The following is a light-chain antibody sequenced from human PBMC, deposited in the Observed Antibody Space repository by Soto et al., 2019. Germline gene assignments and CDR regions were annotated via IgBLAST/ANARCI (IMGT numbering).Light chain of an antibody. J-gene: IGKJ4*01. CDR3: QQAYSHPLT. Sequence: DIQMTQSPSSVSASVGDTVTITCRASQGVGVWLGWYQQKPGKAPHLLIYGASGLQVGVPSRFSGSVSGADFALTISNLQPEDFATYYCQQAYSHPLTFDGGTKVEIK. V-gene: IGKV1-12*01. CDR2: GAS. CDR1: QGVGVW.